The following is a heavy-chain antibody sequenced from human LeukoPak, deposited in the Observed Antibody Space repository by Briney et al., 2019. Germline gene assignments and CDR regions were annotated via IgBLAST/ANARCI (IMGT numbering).Heavy chain of an antibody. Sequence: SETLSLTCAVYGESFRDFFWTWVRQTPGKGLEWIGEINDSGTTNYNPSLKSRVTISIDMSMNQFFLRMTSATVADTAVYYCSRRGRDRDWFPRTLDYWGQGTLVLVSS. J-gene: IGHJ4*02. V-gene: IGHV4-34*01. D-gene: IGHD3-9*01. CDR1: GESFRDFF. CDR3: SRRGRDRDWFPRTLDY. CDR2: INDSGTT.